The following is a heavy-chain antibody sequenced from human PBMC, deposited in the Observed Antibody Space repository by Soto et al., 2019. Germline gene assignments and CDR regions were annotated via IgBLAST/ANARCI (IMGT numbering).Heavy chain of an antibody. CDR1: GFTFTSSA. CDR3: AASQIELPGHYYYGMDV. J-gene: IGHJ6*02. V-gene: IGHV1-58*01. D-gene: IGHD1-26*01. CDR2: IVVGSGNT. Sequence: ASVKVSCKASGFTFTSSAVQWVRQARGQRLEWIGWIVVGSGNTNYAQKFQERVTITRDMSTSTAYMELSSLRSEDTAVYYCAASQIELPGHYYYGMDVWGQGTTVTVS.